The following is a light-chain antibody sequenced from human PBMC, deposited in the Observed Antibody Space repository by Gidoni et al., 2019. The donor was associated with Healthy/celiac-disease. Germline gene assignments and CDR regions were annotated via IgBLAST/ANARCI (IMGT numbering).Light chain of an antibody. CDR3: CSYAGSPYVV. J-gene: IGLJ2*01. V-gene: IGLV2-23*01. CDR2: EGS. Sequence: QSALTQPASVSGSPGQSITISCTGTSSDVGSYNLVSWYRQHPGKAPKLMIYEGSKRPSGVSNRFSGSKSGNTASLTISGLQAEDEADYYCCSYAGSPYVVFGGGTKLTVL. CDR1: SSDVGSYNL.